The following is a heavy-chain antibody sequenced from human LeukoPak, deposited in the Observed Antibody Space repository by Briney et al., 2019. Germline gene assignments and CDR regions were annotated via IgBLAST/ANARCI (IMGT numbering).Heavy chain of an antibody. J-gene: IGHJ4*02. CDR3: ARDKGEMAPGRGAYFDY. CDR2: ISYDGSNK. D-gene: IGHD5-24*01. V-gene: IGHV3-30-3*01. Sequence: PGGSLRLSCAASGFTFSSYAMHWVRQAPGKGLEWVAVISYDGSNKYYADSVKGRFTISRDNSKNTLYLQMNSLRAEDTAVYYCARDKGEMAPGRGAYFDYWGQGTLVTVSS. CDR1: GFTFSSYA.